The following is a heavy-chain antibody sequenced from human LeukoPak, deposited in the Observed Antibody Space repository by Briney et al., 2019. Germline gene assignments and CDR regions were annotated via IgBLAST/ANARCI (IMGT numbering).Heavy chain of an antibody. J-gene: IGHJ6*03. CDR1: GYTFTSYD. CDR3: ARVDGGYYYYYYMDV. CDR2: MNPNSGNT. V-gene: IGHV1-8*01. D-gene: IGHD2-15*01. Sequence: ASVKVSCKASGYTFTSYDINWVRQATGQGLEWMGWMNPNSGNTGYAQKFQGRVTMTRNTSTSTAYMELSSLRSEDTAVYYCARVDGGYYYYYYMDVWGKGTTVTVSS.